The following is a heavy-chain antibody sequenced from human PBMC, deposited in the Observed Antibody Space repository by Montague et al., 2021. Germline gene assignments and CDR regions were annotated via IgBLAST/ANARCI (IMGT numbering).Heavy chain of an antibody. V-gene: IGHV3-11*06. CDR1: GFTFNNYF. J-gene: IGHJ4*02. CDR3: ARVGLTVAAGMIDY. CDR2: IGTSSSFT. Sequence: SLRLSCAASGFTFNNYFMSWFRQAPGKGLEWVSYIGTSSSFTRYADSVKGRFTISRDNAMNSLYLQTTAVRGEDTAVYYCARVGLTVAAGMIDYWGQGTLVTVSS. D-gene: IGHD6-13*01.